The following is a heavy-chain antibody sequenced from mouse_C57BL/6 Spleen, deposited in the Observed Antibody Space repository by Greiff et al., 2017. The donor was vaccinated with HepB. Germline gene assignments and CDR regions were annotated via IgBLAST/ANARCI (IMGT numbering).Heavy chain of an antibody. CDR3: ASYYYGSLAY. D-gene: IGHD1-1*01. CDR2: ISYDGSN. CDR1: GYSITSGYY. J-gene: IGHJ3*01. Sequence: EVKLQESGPGLVKPSQSLSLTCSVTGYSITSGYYWDWIRQFPGNNLEWMGYISYDGSNNYNPSLKNRISITRDTSKNQFFLKLNSVTTEDTATYYCASYYYGSLAYWGQGTLVTVSA. V-gene: IGHV3-6*01.